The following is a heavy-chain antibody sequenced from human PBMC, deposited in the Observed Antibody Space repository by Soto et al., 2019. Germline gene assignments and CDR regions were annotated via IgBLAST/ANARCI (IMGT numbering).Heavy chain of an antibody. CDR1: GDTFSSYA. Sequence: QVQLVQSGAEVKKPGSSVKVSCKASGDTFSSYAISWVRQAPGQGLEWMGGIIPIFGTANYAQKFQGRVTITADKSTSTAYMELRSRRSEDMSVYYCARGSLLWFGGGARSGMDVWGQGTTVTVSS. V-gene: IGHV1-69*06. D-gene: IGHD3-10*01. CDR3: ARGSLLWFGGGARSGMDV. J-gene: IGHJ6*02. CDR2: IIPIFGTA.